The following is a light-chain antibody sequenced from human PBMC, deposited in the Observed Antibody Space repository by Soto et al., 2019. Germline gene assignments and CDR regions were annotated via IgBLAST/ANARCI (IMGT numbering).Light chain of an antibody. V-gene: IGKV3-11*01. CDR2: NAS. CDR3: QQRYNWPPLT. Sequence: EIVLTQSPATLSLSPGDSATLSCTASQDIRIFLAWYQQKPGQAPRLLIYNASQRATGIPARFTGSGSGTDFTLTIRSLGHEDFAVYYCQQRYNWPPLTFGGGTKVEIK. CDR1: QDIRIF. J-gene: IGKJ4*01.